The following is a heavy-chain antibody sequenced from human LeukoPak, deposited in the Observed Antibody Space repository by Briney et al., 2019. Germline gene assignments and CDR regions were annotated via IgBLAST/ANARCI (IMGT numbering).Heavy chain of an antibody. V-gene: IGHV3-7*01. J-gene: IGHJ6*03. Sequence: GGSLRLSCAASGFPLSTFWMTWVRQAPGKGLEWVANIKQDGSEEYYVDSVLGRFTISRDNAKNSLYLQMNSLRAEDTALYYCATGSIWSNYYYYMGVWGLGTPVTVSS. D-gene: IGHD6-13*01. CDR1: GFPLSTFW. CDR2: IKQDGSEE. CDR3: ATGSIWSNYYYYMGV.